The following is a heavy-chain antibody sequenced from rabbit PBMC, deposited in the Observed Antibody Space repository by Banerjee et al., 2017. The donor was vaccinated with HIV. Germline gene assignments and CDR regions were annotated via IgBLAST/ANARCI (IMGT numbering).Heavy chain of an antibody. CDR1: GFSFSSSYW. D-gene: IGHD2-1*01. V-gene: IGHV1S45*01. CDR2: INSVTGNT. Sequence: QEQLEESGGDLVKPGASLTLTCTASGFSFSSSYWICWVRQAPGKGLEWIACINSVTGNTVYASWAKGPFTISKTSSTTVTLQMTSLTAADTATYFCAREGVNIGGGYLWGQGTLVTVS. J-gene: IGHJ6*01. CDR3: AREGVNIGGGYL.